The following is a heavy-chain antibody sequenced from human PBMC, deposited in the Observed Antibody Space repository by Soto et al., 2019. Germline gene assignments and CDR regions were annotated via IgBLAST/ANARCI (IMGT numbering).Heavy chain of an antibody. CDR1: GGSISSYY. V-gene: IGHV4-59*08. D-gene: IGHD6-19*01. Sequence: SETLSLTCTVSGGSISSYYWSWIRQPPGKGLEWIGYIYYSGSTNYNPSLKSRVTISVDTSKNQFSLKLSSVTAADTAVYYCARQVGYSSGWYYYYYMDVWGKGTTVTVSS. CDR2: IYYSGST. J-gene: IGHJ6*03. CDR3: ARQVGYSSGWYYYYYMDV.